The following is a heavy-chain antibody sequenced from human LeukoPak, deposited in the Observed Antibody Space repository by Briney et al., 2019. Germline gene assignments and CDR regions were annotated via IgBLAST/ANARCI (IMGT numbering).Heavy chain of an antibody. Sequence: GGALRLSCAASDFTFSSHRMYWVRPAPGKGLVWVARLSGDGGTTRTADSVKGRFTISRDNAKNTLLLQMNSRGVEDTALYYCARGIASSRSVAIDLWGQGTLGAVSS. CDR2: LSGDGGTT. V-gene: IGHV3-74*01. CDR3: ARGIASSRSVAIDL. CDR1: DFTFSSHR. D-gene: IGHD6-13*01. J-gene: IGHJ4*02.